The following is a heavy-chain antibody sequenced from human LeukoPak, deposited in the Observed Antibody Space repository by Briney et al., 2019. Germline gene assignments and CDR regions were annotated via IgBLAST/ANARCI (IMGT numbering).Heavy chain of an antibody. V-gene: IGHV4-39*07. D-gene: IGHD3-10*01. CDR1: GGSISSSSYY. J-gene: IGHJ5*02. CDR3: ARGGVNYKIAGP. CDR2: IYYSGTT. Sequence: SETLSLTCSVSGGSISSSSYYWGWFRQPPGKGLEWIGNIYYSGTTSYNPSLKSRVTISIDTSKNQFSLKLSSVTAADTAVYYCARGGVNYKIAGPWGQGALVTVSS.